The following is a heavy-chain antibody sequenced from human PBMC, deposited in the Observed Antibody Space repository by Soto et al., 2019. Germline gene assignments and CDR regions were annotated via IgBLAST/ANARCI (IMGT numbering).Heavy chain of an antibody. J-gene: IGHJ2*01. CDR2: ISGSGVNA. CDR1: GFAFQNHG. Sequence: EVQLVESGGSVIRPGGSLRLSCAASGFAFQNHGMAGVRQVPGKGLEWVAGISGSGVNAGYADSVKGRFTISRDNGDNSLYLEINNLGVEDTALYHCARKPHWQYWYFDLRGRGTLVTVSS. V-gene: IGHV3-20*01. CDR3: ARKPHWQYWYFDL. D-gene: IGHD1-1*01.